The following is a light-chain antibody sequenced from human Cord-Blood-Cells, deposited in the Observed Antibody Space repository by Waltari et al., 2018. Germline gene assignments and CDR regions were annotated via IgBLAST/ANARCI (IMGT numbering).Light chain of an antibody. V-gene: IGKV3-11*01. Sequence: EIVLTQSPATLSLSPWERATLSCRASQSVSSYLAWYQQKPGKAPRLLIYDASNRATGIPARFSGSGSGTDFTLTISSLEPEDFAVYYCQQRSNWPLIFGGGTKVEIK. J-gene: IGKJ4*01. CDR3: QQRSNWPLI. CDR2: DAS. CDR1: QSVSSY.